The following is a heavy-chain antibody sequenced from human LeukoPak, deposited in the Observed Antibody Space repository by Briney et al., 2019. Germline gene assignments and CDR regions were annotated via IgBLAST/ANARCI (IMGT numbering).Heavy chain of an antibody. V-gene: IGHV4-4*07. D-gene: IGHD5-12*01. CDR3: ARVRGRSMDV. Sequence: PSETLSLTCTVSGGPITSDYWIWIRQPAGKGLEWIGHMYISGRTNYNPALKSRVTMLADKSKDQFSLKLSSVTAADTAVYYCARVRGRSMDVWGQGTTVTVSS. J-gene: IGHJ6*02. CDR1: GGPITSDY. CDR2: MYISGRT.